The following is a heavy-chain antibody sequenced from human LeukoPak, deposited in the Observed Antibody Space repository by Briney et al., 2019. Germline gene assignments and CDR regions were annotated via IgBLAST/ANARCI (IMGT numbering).Heavy chain of an antibody. CDR1: GGSIRSYY. CDR3: AAVVVSGTPYFDY. J-gene: IGHJ4*02. V-gene: IGHV4-59*03. D-gene: IGHD2-21*02. CDR2: MYYTGST. Sequence: SETLSLTCTVSGGSIRSYYRTWIRQPPGKGLEWIGYMYYTGSTKYNPSLKSRVSISVDTSKNQFSLTLTSVTAADTAVYYCAAVVVSGTPYFDYWGQGTLVTVSS.